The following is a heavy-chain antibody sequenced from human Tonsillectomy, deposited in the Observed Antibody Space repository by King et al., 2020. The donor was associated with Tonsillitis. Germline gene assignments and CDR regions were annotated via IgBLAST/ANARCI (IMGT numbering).Heavy chain of an antibody. Sequence: VQQVQSGAEVKKPGASVKVSCKASGYTFISYGISWVRQAPGQGLEWMGWISGYNGNTNYAPKLQGRVTMTTDTSTSTTYMELRSLRSDDTAVYYCARDSTAVTSFDYWGQGTLVTVSS. V-gene: IGHV1-18*01. CDR3: ARDSTAVTSFDY. CDR1: GYTFISYG. J-gene: IGHJ4*02. CDR2: ISGYNGNT. D-gene: IGHD4-23*01.